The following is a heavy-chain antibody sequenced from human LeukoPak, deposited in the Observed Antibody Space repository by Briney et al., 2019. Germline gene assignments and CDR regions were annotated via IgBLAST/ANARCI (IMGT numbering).Heavy chain of an antibody. CDR3: ATSSRGYCSSTSCLSFDY. CDR1: GGSISSSNW. Sequence: PSETLSLTCAVSGGSISSSNWWSWVRQPPGKGLEWIGEIYHSGSTNYNPSLKSRVTISVDKSKNQFSLKLSSVTAADTAVYYCATSSRGYCSSTSCLSFDYWGQGTLVTVSS. D-gene: IGHD2-2*01. CDR2: IYHSGST. J-gene: IGHJ4*02. V-gene: IGHV4-4*02.